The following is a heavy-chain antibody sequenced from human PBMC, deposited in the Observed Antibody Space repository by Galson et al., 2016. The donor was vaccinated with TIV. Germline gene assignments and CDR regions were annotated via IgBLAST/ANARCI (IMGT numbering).Heavy chain of an antibody. CDR3: AREADYGSGSLYFDY. V-gene: IGHV1-3*01. J-gene: IGHJ4*02. Sequence: SVKVSCKASGYSFTAFTMHWVRQAPGQRLEWMGWINVRNGYTKYSENLQARVTITRDSSATTAYMELGSLKTEDTAVHYCAREADYGSGSLYFDYWGQGTLVTVSS. CDR1: GYSFTAFT. CDR2: INVRNGYT. D-gene: IGHD3-16*01.